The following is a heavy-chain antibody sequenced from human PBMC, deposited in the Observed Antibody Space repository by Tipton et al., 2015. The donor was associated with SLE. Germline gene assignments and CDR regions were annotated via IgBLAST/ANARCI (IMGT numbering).Heavy chain of an antibody. CDR3: ARSSSVRTLLWPTFAY. V-gene: IGHV4-38-2*01. J-gene: IGHJ4*02. CDR2: FYHRGTT. D-gene: IGHD6-6*01. Sequence: TLSLTCSVSGVSISTYYWGWIRQSPGKGLEWIGNFYHRGTTYYNPSLKSRVTISADTSKNHLSLKLTSVTAADTAVYFCARSSSVRTLLWPTFAYWGQGTLVTVSS. CDR1: GVSISTYY.